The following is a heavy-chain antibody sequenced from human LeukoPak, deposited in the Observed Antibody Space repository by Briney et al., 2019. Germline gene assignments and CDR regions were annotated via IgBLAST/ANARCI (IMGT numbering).Heavy chain of an antibody. CDR1: GFTFSSYS. D-gene: IGHD2-8*01. J-gene: IGHJ6*03. Sequence: PGGSLRLSCAASGFTFSSYSMNWVRQAPGKGLEWVSYISSSSSTIYYADSVKGRFPISRDNAKNSLYLQMNSLRAEDTAVYYCARDESRGTSSYMDVWGKGTTVTVSS. V-gene: IGHV3-48*01. CDR3: ARDESRGTSSYMDV. CDR2: ISSSSSTI.